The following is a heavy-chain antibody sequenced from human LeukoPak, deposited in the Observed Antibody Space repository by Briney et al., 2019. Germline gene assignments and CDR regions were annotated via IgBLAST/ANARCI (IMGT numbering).Heavy chain of an antibody. Sequence: GGSLRLSCAASGFSFNTYSMNWVRQAPGKGLEWVSSISSTNAHIIYADSVKGRFTISRDNAKSSVYLQMNSLRAEDTAVYYCATDPWQGRGLLDYWGQGTLVTVSS. V-gene: IGHV3-21*01. D-gene: IGHD3-10*01. CDR3: ATDPWQGRGLLDY. CDR1: GFSFNTYS. CDR2: ISSTNAHI. J-gene: IGHJ4*02.